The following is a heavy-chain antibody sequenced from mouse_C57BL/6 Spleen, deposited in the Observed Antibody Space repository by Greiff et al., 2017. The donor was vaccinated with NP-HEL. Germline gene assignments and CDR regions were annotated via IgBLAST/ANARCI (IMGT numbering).Heavy chain of an antibody. J-gene: IGHJ4*01. Sequence: QVQLQQSGPELVKPGASVNISCKASGYAFSSSWMNWVKQRPGKGLEWIGRIYPGDGDTNYNGKFKGKATLTADKSSSTAYMQLSSLTSEDSAVYFCARPDSSGYDYAMDYWGQGTSVTVSS. CDR2: IYPGDGDT. CDR3: ARPDSSGYDYAMDY. CDR1: GYAFSSSW. D-gene: IGHD3-2*02. V-gene: IGHV1-82*01.